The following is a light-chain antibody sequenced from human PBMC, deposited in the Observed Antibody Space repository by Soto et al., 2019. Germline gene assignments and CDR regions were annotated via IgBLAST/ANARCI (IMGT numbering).Light chain of an antibody. CDR1: QSISSW. V-gene: IGKV1-5*03. J-gene: IGKJ1*01. Sequence: DIQMTQSPSTLSASVGDRVTITCRASQSISSWLAWYQQKPGKAPNLLIYKASSLQSGVPSRFSGSGSGTEFTLTNSSRQPDDSATYYCQQYDSYWTFGQGTKVEIK. CDR2: KAS. CDR3: QQYDSYWT.